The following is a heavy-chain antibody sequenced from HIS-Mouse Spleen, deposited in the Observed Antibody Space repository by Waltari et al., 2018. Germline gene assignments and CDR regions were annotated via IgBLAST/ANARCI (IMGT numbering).Heavy chain of an antibody. J-gene: IGHJ2*01. CDR2: IYYSGST. Sequence: QLQLQESGPGPVKPSETLSLTCTVSGGSISSSSYYWGWIRQPPGKGLEWIGSIYYSGSTYYNPSLKSRVTISVDTSKNQFSLKLSSVTAADTAVYYWAREIPYSSSWYDWYFDLWGRGTLVTVSS. CDR3: AREIPYSSSWYDWYFDL. D-gene: IGHD6-13*01. CDR1: GGSISSSSYY. V-gene: IGHV4-39*07.